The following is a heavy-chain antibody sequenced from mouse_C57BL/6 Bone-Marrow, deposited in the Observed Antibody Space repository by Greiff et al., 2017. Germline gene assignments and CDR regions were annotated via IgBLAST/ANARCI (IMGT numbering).Heavy chain of an antibody. J-gene: IGHJ2*01. CDR1: GYTFTSYW. Sequence: QVQLQQPGAELVKPGASVKLSCKASGYTFTSYWMHWVKQRPGRGLEWIGRFDPNSGGTKYNEKFKSKATLTVDKPAITAYMQLSSLTSEDSAVYYCARMGPMDYGYDGGDYWGQGTTLTVSS. D-gene: IGHD2-2*01. CDR3: ARMGPMDYGYDGGDY. CDR2: FDPNSGGT. V-gene: IGHV1-72*01.